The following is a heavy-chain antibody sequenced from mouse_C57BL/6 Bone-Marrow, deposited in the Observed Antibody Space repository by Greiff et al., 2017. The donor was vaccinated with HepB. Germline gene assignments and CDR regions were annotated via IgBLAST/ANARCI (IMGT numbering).Heavy chain of an antibody. CDR3: ARDAGDYDVGFAY. Sequence: EVKVVESGGGLVQSGRSLRLSCATSGFTFSDFYMEWVRQAPGKGLEWIAASRNKANDYTTEYSASVKGRFIVSRDTSQSILYLQMNALRAEDTAIYYCARDAGDYDVGFAYWGQGTMVTVSA. D-gene: IGHD2-4*01. V-gene: IGHV7-1*01. CDR2: SRNKANDYTT. CDR1: GFTFSDFY. J-gene: IGHJ3*01.